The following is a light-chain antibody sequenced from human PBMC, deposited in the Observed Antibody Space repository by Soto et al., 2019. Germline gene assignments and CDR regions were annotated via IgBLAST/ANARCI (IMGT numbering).Light chain of an antibody. J-gene: IGKJ5*01. CDR3: QQYNNWPPIT. CDR2: DTS. CDR1: QSVSIK. V-gene: IGKV3-15*01. Sequence: EIVMTQSPATLSVSPGERATLSCRASQSVSIKLAWYQQKLGQAPRLLXYDTSTRATGIPARFSGSGSGTELTLTISSLQPEDFAAYYCQQYNNWPPITFGQGTRLEI.